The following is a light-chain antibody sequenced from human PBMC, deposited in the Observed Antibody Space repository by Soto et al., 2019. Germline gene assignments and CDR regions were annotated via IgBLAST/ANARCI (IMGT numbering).Light chain of an antibody. Sequence: QSALTQPASVSGSPGQSITISCTGTSSDVGDYNYVSWYQQHPGKAPKLMIYDVTYRPSGVSNRFSGSKSGNTASLTISGLQAEDEADYYCRSYTSSGALGVFGGGTKLTVL. CDR1: SSDVGDYNY. CDR3: RSYTSSGALGV. J-gene: IGLJ2*01. V-gene: IGLV2-14*01. CDR2: DVT.